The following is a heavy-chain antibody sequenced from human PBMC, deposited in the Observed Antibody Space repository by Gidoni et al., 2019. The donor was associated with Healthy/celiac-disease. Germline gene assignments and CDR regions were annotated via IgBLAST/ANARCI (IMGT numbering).Heavy chain of an antibody. D-gene: IGHD5-18*01. V-gene: IGHV3-23*01. CDR1: GFTFSSCA. CDR3: TKEDVDTAIWFFDY. Sequence: EVQLLESGGGVVQPGGSLRLSCSASGFTFSSCAMSWVRQAPGKGLEWVSAITGSGGSTYYADSVKGRFTISRDNSKNTLFLQMNSLRAEDTALYYCTKEDVDTAIWFFDYWGQGTLVTVSS. CDR2: ITGSGGST. J-gene: IGHJ4*02.